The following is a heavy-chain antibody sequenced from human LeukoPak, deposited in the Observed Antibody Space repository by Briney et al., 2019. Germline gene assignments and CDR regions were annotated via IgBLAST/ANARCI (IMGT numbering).Heavy chain of an antibody. D-gene: IGHD3-9*01. V-gene: IGHV3-7*03. J-gene: IGHJ4*02. CDR2: IKQDGSEK. Sequence: GGSLRLSCAASGFTFSLYWMNWVRRAPGKGLEWVANIKQDGSEKNYVDSVKGRFTISRDNAKNSLYLQMNNLRVEDTAMYYCAGGTGFIIKDWGQGTLITVSS. CDR3: AGGTGFIIKD. CDR1: GFTFSLYW.